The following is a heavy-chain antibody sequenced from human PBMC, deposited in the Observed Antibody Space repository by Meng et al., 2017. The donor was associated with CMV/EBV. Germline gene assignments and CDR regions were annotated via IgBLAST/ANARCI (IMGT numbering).Heavy chain of an antibody. J-gene: IGHJ4*02. V-gene: IGHV4-31*02. CDR3: ARDQRGSSGYYFDY. D-gene: IGHD3-22*01. CDR2: IYYSGST. Sequence: SGGSSSSGGYYWGWIRQHPGKGLGWIGYIYYSGSTYYNPSLKSRVAISVDTSKNQFSLKLSSVTAADTAVYYCARDQRGSSGYYFDYWGQGTLVTVSS. CDR1: GGSSSSGGYY.